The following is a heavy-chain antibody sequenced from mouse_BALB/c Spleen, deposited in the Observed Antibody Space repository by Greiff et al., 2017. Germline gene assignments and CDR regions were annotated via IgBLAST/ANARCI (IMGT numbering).Heavy chain of an antibody. Sequence: EVQVVESGGGLVKPGGSLKLSCAASGFTFSSYAMSWVRQSPEKRLEWVAEISSGGSYTYYPDTVTGRFTISRDNAKNTLYLEMSSLRSEDTAMYYCAREDSFAYWGQGTLVTVSA. CDR1: GFTFSSYA. CDR2: ISSGGSYT. V-gene: IGHV5-9-4*01. J-gene: IGHJ3*01. CDR3: AREDSFAY.